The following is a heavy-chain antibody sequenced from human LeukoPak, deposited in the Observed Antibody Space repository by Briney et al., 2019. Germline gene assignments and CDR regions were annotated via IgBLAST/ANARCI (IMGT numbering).Heavy chain of an antibody. J-gene: IGHJ4*02. CDR2: IYYSGST. CDR3: AREKFNYDLLHYFDY. V-gene: IGHV4-59*01. D-gene: IGHD3-16*01. CDR1: GGSISSYY. Sequence: PSETLSLTCTVSGGSISSYYWSWIRQPPGKGLEWIGYIYYSGSTNYNPSLKSRVTISVDTSKNQFSLKLSSVTAADTAVYYCAREKFNYDLLHYFDYWGQGTLVTVSS.